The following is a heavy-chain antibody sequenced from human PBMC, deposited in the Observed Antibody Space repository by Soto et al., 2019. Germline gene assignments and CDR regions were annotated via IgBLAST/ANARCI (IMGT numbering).Heavy chain of an antibody. V-gene: IGHV1-69*06. CDR2: IIPIFGTA. D-gene: IGHD3-22*01. Sequence: QVQLVQSGAEVKKPGSSVKVSCKASGGTFSSYAISWVRQAPGQGLEWMGGIIPIFGTANYAQKFQGRVTITADKSTRTGYMELGCLRCEVTALYYCASSFYYDSSGYYYGGYFDYWGQGTLVTVSS. CDR3: ASSFYYDSSGYYYGGYFDY. J-gene: IGHJ4*02. CDR1: GGTFSSYA.